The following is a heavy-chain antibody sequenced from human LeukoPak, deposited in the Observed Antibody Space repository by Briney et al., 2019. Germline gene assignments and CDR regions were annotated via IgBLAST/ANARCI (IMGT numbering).Heavy chain of an antibody. V-gene: IGHV3-23*01. Sequence: GGSLRLSCAASGFTFSSYAMSWVRQAPGKGLEWVSAISGSGGSTYYADSVKGRFTISRDNSKSTLYLQMNSLRAEDTAVYYCAKGYGYTYYYYGMDVWGQGTTVTVSS. J-gene: IGHJ6*02. CDR1: GFTFSSYA. CDR2: ISGSGGST. D-gene: IGHD2-2*02. CDR3: AKGYGYTYYYYGMDV.